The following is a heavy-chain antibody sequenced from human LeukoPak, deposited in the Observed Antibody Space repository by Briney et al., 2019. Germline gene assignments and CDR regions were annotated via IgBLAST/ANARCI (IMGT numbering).Heavy chain of an antibody. Sequence: GGSLRLSCAASRFAFTNYGMGGVRQAPEKGLEWVSAISGSGDNTYYADSVKGRFTISRDSSKSTLYLQMNSLRAEDTAVYYCAKTSRGYSRYDSPFDYWGQGNLVTVSS. CDR1: RFAFTNYG. J-gene: IGHJ4*02. CDR3: AKTSRGYSRYDSPFDY. CDR2: ISGSGDNT. V-gene: IGHV3-23*01. D-gene: IGHD5-12*01.